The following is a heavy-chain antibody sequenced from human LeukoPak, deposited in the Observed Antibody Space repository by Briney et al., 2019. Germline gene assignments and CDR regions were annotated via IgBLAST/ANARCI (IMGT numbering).Heavy chain of an antibody. D-gene: IGHD5-18*01. V-gene: IGHV3-23*01. Sequence: GSLRLSCTASGFSFNNFAMSWVRQAPGKGLEWVSIIIASSGSTFYADSVKGRFTISRDNSKNTLYLQMNSLSVEDTAVYYCARDMEDTAMVTRDYWGQGTLVTVSS. J-gene: IGHJ4*02. CDR3: ARDMEDTAMVTRDY. CDR2: IIASSGST. CDR1: GFSFNNFA.